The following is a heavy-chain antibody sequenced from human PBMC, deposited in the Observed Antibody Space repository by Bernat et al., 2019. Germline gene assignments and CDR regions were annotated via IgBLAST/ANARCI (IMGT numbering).Heavy chain of an antibody. CDR2: IWYDGSNK. CDR1: GFTFSSYG. CDR3: ARDGDIVATIAFAAPAFDI. V-gene: IGHV3-33*01. J-gene: IGHJ3*02. Sequence: LVESGGGVVQPGRSLRLSCAASGFTFSSYGMHWVRQAPGKGLEWVAVIWYDGSNKYYADSVKGRFTISRDNSKNTLYLQMNSLRAEDTAVYYCARDGDIVATIAFAAPAFDIWGQGTMVTVSS. D-gene: IGHD5-12*01.